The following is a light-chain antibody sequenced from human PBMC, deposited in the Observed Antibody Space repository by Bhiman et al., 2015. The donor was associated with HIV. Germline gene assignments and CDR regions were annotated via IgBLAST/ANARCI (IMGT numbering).Light chain of an antibody. CDR1: NSDVGSYKF. Sequence: QSALTQPASVSGSPGQSITISCTGTNSDVGSYKFVSWYQQQPGKAPKVLIFEVTKRPSGASNRFSGSKSGNTASLTISGLQAEDEADYYCCSYTSSSTFYVFGTGTKVTVL. CDR2: EVT. CDR3: CSYTSSSTFYV. V-gene: IGLV2-23*02. J-gene: IGLJ1*01.